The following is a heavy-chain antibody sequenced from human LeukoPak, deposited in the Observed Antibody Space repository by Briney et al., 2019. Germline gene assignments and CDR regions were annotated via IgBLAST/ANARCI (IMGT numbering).Heavy chain of an antibody. CDR1: GYTLTELS. J-gene: IGHJ4*02. Sequence: ASVKASCKVSGYTLTELSMHWVRQAPGKGLEWMGGFDPEDGETIYAQKFQGRVTMTEDTSTDTAYMELSSLRSEDTAVYYCATSYCSSTSCPFDYWGQGTLVTVSS. CDR2: FDPEDGET. V-gene: IGHV1-24*01. CDR3: ATSYCSSTSCPFDY. D-gene: IGHD2-2*01.